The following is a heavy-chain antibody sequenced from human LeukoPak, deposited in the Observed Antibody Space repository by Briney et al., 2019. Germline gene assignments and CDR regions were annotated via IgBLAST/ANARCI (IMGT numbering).Heavy chain of an antibody. CDR3: ARMEHSSSWSHHYYGMDV. CDR2: ISYDGSNK. D-gene: IGHD6-13*01. CDR1: GFTFSSYA. Sequence: GGSLRLSCAASGFTFSSYAMSWVRQAPGKGLEWVAVISYDGSNKYYADSVKGRFTISRDNSKNTQYLQMNSLRAEDTAVYYCARMEHSSSWSHHYYGMDVWGQGTTVTVSS. J-gene: IGHJ6*02. V-gene: IGHV3-30-3*01.